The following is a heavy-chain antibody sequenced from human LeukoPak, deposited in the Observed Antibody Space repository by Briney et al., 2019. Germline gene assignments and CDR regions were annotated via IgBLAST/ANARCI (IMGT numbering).Heavy chain of an antibody. CDR1: GGSFSGYY. CDR3: ARVVGMKFSGPGYSSGGGSAFDI. J-gene: IGHJ3*02. D-gene: IGHD6-19*01. CDR2: INHSGST. V-gene: IGHV4-34*01. Sequence: SETLSLTCAVYGGSFSGYYWSWIRQPPGKGLEWIGEINHSGSTNYNPSLKSRVTISVDTSKNQFSLKLSSVTAADTAVYYCARVVGMKFSGPGYSSGGGSAFDIWGQGTMVTVSS.